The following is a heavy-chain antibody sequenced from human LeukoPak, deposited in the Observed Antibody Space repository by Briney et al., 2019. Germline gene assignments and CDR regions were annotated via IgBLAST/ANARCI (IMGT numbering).Heavy chain of an antibody. CDR2: IYYSGST. J-gene: IGHJ6*02. Sequence: SETLSLTCTVSGGSISSSSYYWGWIRQPPGKGLEWIGSIYYSGSTYYNPSLKSRVTISVDTSKNQFSLKLSSVTAADTAVYYCASGMVRGAIPPYYYYGMDVWGQGTTVTVSS. CDR1: GGSISSSSYY. V-gene: IGHV4-39*01. CDR3: ASGMVRGAIPPYYYYGMDV. D-gene: IGHD3-10*01.